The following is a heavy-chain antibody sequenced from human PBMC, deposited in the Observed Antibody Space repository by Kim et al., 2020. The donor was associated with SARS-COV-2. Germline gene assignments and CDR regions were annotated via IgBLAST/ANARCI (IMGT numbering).Heavy chain of an antibody. J-gene: IGHJ3*02. CDR3: ARGGLITMIVVVIPGAFDI. Sequence: TLCLTCTVSGGSISSGDYYWSWIRQPPGKDLEWIGYIYYIGSTYYNPSLKGRVTISVDTPKNQFSLKLSSVTAADTAVYYCARGGLITMIVVVIPGAFDIWGQGTMVTVSS. CDR2: IYYIGST. CDR1: GGSISSGDYY. D-gene: IGHD3-22*01. V-gene: IGHV4-30-4*01.